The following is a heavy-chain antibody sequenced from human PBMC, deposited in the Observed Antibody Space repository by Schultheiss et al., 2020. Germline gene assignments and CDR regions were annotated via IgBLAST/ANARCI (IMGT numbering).Heavy chain of an antibody. Sequence: ASLPVSCKASGYTFTGYYMHWVRQAPGQGLEWMGWINPNSGGTNYAQKFQGRVTMTRDTSISTAYMELSRLRSDDTAVYYCARDSGSTLTTFGPPGHPWGQGTLVTVYS. V-gene: IGHV1-2*02. CDR1: GYTFTGYY. CDR2: INPNSGGT. J-gene: IGHJ5*02. CDR3: ARDSGSTLTTFGPPGHP. D-gene: IGHD4-17*01.